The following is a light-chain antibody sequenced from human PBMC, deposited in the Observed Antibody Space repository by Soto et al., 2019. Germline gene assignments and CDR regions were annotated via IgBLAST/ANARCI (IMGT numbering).Light chain of an antibody. CDR2: DAS. Sequence: EFVLTQSPGTLSLSPGGGATLSCRASQTVRNNYLAWYQQKPGQALRLLIYDASSRATCIPDRFSGGGSGTDFTLTISRLEPEDFAVYYCQQVGSYPPNFVGGIKGDIK. V-gene: IGKV3-20*01. CDR1: QTVRNNY. J-gene: IGKJ4*01. CDR3: QQVGSYPPN.